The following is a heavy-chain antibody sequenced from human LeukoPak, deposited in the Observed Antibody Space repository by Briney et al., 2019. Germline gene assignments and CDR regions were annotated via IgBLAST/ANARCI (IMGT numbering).Heavy chain of an antibody. D-gene: IGHD3-16*02. J-gene: IGHJ3*02. CDR1: GFTFSSYA. Sequence: PGGSLRLSCAASGFTFSSYATHWVRQAPGKGLERAAVISYDGSNKYYADSVKGRFTISRDNSKNTLYLQMNSLRAEDTAVYYCAKDTASYDYVWGSYRGRDAFDIWGQGTMVTVSS. CDR3: AKDTASYDYVWGSYRGRDAFDI. V-gene: IGHV3-30*04. CDR2: ISYDGSNK.